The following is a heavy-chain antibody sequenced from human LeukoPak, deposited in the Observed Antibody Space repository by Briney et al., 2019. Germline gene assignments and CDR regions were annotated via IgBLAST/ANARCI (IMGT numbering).Heavy chain of an antibody. D-gene: IGHD4-17*01. CDR3: ARGPTTVTRAFDY. V-gene: IGHV4-4*07. CDR1: VGSISSYY. CDR2: IYASGST. J-gene: IGHJ4*02. Sequence: PSETLSLTCTVSVGSISSYYWSWIRQPAGKGLEGIGHIYASGSTNYNPSLKSRVTMSVDTSKNQFSLRLSSVTAADTAVYYCARGPTTVTRAFDYWGQGTLVTVSS.